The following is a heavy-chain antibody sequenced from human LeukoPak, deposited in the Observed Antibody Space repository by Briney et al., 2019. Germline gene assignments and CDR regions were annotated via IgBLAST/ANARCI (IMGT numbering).Heavy chain of an antibody. D-gene: IGHD3-10*01. Sequence: ASVKVSCKASGGTFSSYAISWVRQAPGQGLEWMGGIIPIFGTANYAQKFQGRVTITADESTSTAYMELSSLRSEDTAVYYCARAGWFGEPMGYWGQGTLVTVSP. CDR1: GGTFSSYA. V-gene: IGHV1-69*13. J-gene: IGHJ4*02. CDR2: IIPIFGTA. CDR3: ARAGWFGEPMGY.